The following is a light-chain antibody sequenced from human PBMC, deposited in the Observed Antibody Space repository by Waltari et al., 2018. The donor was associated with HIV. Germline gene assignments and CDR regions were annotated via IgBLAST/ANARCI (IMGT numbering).Light chain of an antibody. J-gene: IGLJ2*01. CDR2: KDS. V-gene: IGLV3-25*03. CDR1: ALPKQY. CDR3: QSADSSGTPV. Sequence: SSELTQPPSVSVSPGQTARITCPGDALPKQYAYWYQQKPGQAPVLVIYKDSERPSGIPERFSGSSSGTTVTLTISGVQAEDEADYYCQSADSSGTPVFGGGTKLTVL.